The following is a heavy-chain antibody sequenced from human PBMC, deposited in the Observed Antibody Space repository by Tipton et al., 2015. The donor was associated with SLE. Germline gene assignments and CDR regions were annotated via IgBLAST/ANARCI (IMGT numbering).Heavy chain of an antibody. J-gene: IGHJ4*02. CDR1: GGSISSSSYY. V-gene: IGHV4-39*02. Sequence: TLSLTCTVSGGSISSSSYYWGWIRQPPGKGLEWIGSIYYSGSTYYNPSLKSRVTISVDTSKNQFSLKLSSVTAADTAVYYCARESWGGSYPTEVVYWGQGTLVTVSS. CDR3: ARESWGGSYPTEVVY. CDR2: IYYSGST. D-gene: IGHD1-26*01.